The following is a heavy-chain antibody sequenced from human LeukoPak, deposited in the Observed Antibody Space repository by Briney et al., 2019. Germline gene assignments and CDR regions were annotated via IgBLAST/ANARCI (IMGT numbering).Heavy chain of an antibody. V-gene: IGHV4-59*08. D-gene: IGHD6-6*01. CDR1: GGSFSGYY. CDR3: ARHWQYNSSPGPPDY. J-gene: IGHJ4*02. Sequence: PSETLSLTCAVYGGSFSGYYWSWMRQPPGKGLEWIGYMYYSGSTNHNPSLKSRVTISVDTSKNQFSLKLSSVTAADTAVYYCARHWQYNSSPGPPDYWGQGTLVTVSS. CDR2: MYYSGST.